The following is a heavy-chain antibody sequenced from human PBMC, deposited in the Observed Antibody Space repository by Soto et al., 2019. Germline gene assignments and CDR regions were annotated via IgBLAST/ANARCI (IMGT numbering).Heavy chain of an antibody. CDR3: ARWRGIAAAGAGFDI. CDR2: INPSGGST. D-gene: IGHD6-13*01. V-gene: IGHV1-46*01. CDR1: GYTFTSYY. Sequence: ASVKVSCKASGYTFTSYYMHWVRQAPGQGLEWMGIINPSGGSTSYAQRFQGRVTMTRDTSTSTVYMELSSLRSEDTAVYYCARWRGIAAAGAGFDIWGQGTMVTVS. J-gene: IGHJ3*02.